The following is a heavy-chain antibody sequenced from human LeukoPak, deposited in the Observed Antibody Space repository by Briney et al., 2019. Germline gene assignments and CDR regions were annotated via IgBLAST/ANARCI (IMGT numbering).Heavy chain of an antibody. CDR3: ARSIDYYDSSGYYPW. Sequence: SETLSLTCTVSGGSISSSSYYWGWIRQPPGKGLEWIGSIYYSGSTYYNPSLKSRVTISVDTSKNQFSLKLSSVTAADTAVYYCARSIDYYDSSGYYPWWGQGTLVSVSS. CDR2: IYYSGST. D-gene: IGHD3-22*01. CDR1: GGSISSSSYY. V-gene: IGHV4-39*07. J-gene: IGHJ4*02.